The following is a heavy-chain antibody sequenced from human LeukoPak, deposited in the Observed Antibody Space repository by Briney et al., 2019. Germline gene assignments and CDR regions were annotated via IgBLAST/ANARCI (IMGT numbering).Heavy chain of an antibody. J-gene: IGHJ4*02. Sequence: ASVKVSCMASGGTLSSYAISWVRQAHGQGIEWMGGIIPIFGTANYAQKFQGRVTITTDESTSTAYMELSSLRSEDTAVYYCARVMRSSSSDIGFFDYWGQGTLVTVSS. CDR2: IIPIFGTA. V-gene: IGHV1-69*05. CDR3: ARVMRSSSSDIGFFDY. CDR1: GGTLSSYA. D-gene: IGHD6-6*01.